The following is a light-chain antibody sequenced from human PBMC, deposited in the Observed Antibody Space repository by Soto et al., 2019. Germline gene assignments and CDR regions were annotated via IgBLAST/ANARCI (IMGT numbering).Light chain of an antibody. J-gene: IGLJ1*01. Sequence: QSALTQPRSVSGSPGQSVTISCTGTSSDVGGYHYVSWYQQHPGKAPKLMIYGVSKRPSGVPDRFSGSKSGNTASLTISGLQAEDEADYYCCSYAGSYKGYVFGTGTKLTVL. V-gene: IGLV2-11*01. CDR1: SSDVGGYHY. CDR2: GVS. CDR3: CSYAGSYKGYV.